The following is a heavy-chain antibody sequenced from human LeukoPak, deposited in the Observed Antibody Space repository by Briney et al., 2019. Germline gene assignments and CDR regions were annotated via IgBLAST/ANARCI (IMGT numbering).Heavy chain of an antibody. D-gene: IGHD1-26*01. CDR1: GFTFSRYN. J-gene: IGHJ4*02. CDR3: ARGGSYFDY. V-gene: IGHV3-21*01. CDR2: ISSSINYI. Sequence: SGGCLRLSCAASGFTFSRYNMKWGREAPGRGREWVASISSSINYIYDVYSVKGRFTISRDNPKISLYLQMNSLRAEDTAVYYCARGGSYFDYWGQGTLVTVSS.